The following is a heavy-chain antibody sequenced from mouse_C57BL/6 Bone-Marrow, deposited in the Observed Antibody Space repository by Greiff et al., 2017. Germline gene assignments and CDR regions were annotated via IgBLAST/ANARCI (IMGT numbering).Heavy chain of an antibody. Sequence: VQLKQSGPVLVKPGASVKMSCKASGYTFTDYYMNWVKQSHGKSLEWIGVINPYNGGTSYNQKFKGKATLTVDKSSSTAYMELNSLTSEDSAVYYWASWPFYYYGTPAYFDYWGQGTTLTVSS. CDR2: INPYNGGT. J-gene: IGHJ2*01. CDR1: GYTFTDYY. CDR3: ASWPFYYYGTPAYFDY. V-gene: IGHV1-19*01. D-gene: IGHD1-1*01.